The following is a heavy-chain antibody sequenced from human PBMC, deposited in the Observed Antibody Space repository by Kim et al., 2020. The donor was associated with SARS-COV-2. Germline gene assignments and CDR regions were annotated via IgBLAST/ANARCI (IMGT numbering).Heavy chain of an antibody. CDR3: ARLAVVVTAIPKEPYYFDY. D-gene: IGHD2-21*02. V-gene: IGHV4-34*01. J-gene: IGHJ4*02. CDR2: INHSGST. Sequence: SETLSLTCAVYGGSFSGYYWSWIRQPPGKGLEWIGEINHSGSTNYNPSLKSRVTISVDTSKNQFSLKLSSVTAADTAVYYCARLAVVVTAIPKEPYYFDYWGQGTLVTVSS. CDR1: GGSFSGYY.